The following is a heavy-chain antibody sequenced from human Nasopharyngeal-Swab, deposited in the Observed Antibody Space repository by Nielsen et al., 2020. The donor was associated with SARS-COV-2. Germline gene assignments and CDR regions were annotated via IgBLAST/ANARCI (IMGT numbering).Heavy chain of an antibody. CDR1: GFTFSSYW. D-gene: IGHD3-16*01. J-gene: IGHJ6*02. CDR2: IKQDGSEK. Sequence: GESLKISCAASGFTFSSYWMSWVRQAPGKGLEWVANIKQDGSEKYYVDSVKGRFTISRDNAKNSLYLQMNSLRAEDTAVYYCARAFGGGYYYGMDVWGQGTTVTVSS. V-gene: IGHV3-7*01. CDR3: ARAFGGGYYYGMDV.